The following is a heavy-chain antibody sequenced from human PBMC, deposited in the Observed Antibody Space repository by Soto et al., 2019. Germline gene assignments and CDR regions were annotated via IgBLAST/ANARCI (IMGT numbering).Heavy chain of an antibody. CDR1: GGTFSTHA. CDR3: ARGYCSGGNCYSGLDV. Sequence: SVKVSCKASGGTFSTHAIIWVRQAPGHGLEWMGAIIPISGTPYYTQKFQGRVTITADEPTRTAFMELSSLTSEDTAMFYCARGYCSGGNCYSGLDVWGQGTTVPVSS. D-gene: IGHD2-15*01. CDR2: IIPISGTP. V-gene: IGHV1-69*13. J-gene: IGHJ6*02.